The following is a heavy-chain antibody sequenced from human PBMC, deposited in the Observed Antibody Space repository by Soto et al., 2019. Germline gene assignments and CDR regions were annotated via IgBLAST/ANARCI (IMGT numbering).Heavy chain of an antibody. Sequence: GGSLRLSCAASGFNFDDYVMHWVRQAPGKGLEWVASISWNGADIGYADSVKGRFTISRDKAKNSLFLQWSSLKASDTAIYYCARQHPLDSRGWYNWGQGTLVTVSS. V-gene: IGHV3-9*01. CDR1: GFNFDDYV. J-gene: IGHJ4*02. D-gene: IGHD6-19*01. CDR2: ISWNGADI. CDR3: ARQHPLDSRGWYN.